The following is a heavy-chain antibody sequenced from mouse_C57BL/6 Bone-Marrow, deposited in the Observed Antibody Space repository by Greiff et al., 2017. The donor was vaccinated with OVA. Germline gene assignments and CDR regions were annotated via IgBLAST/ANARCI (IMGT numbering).Heavy chain of an antibody. D-gene: IGHD2-2*01. CDR1: GYTFTSYW. CDR2: IDPSDSYT. CDR3: ARYGYWAY. V-gene: IGHV1-69*01. Sequence: QVQLQQPGAELVMPGASVKLSCKASGYTFTSYWMHWVKQRPGQGLEWIGEIDPSDSYTNYNQKFKGKSTLTEDKSSSTAYMQLSSLTSEDSAVYYCARYGYWAYWGQGTLVTVSA. J-gene: IGHJ3*01.